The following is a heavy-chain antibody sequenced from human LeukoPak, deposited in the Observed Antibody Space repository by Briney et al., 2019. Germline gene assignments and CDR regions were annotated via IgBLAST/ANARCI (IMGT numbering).Heavy chain of an antibody. V-gene: IGHV1-2*02. CDR3: ARDPTVTTFGHYYYYMDV. D-gene: IGHD4-17*01. Sequence: ASVKVSCKASGYTFTGYYMHWVRQAPGQGLEWMGWINPNSGGTNYAQKFQGRVTMTRDTSISTAYMELSRLRSDDTAVYYCARDPTVTTFGHYYYYMDVWGKGTTVTISS. CDR2: INPNSGGT. J-gene: IGHJ6*03. CDR1: GYTFTGYY.